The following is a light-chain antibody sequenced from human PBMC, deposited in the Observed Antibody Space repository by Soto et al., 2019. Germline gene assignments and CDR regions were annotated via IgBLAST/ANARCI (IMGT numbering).Light chain of an antibody. CDR1: QSVSTN. CDR2: GAS. Sequence: EVVLTQSPATLSVSPGERATLSCRASQSVSTNLAWYQQRPGQAPRLLIYGASARATGIPDRFSGSGAGTEFTLNISSLQSEDFATYYCQQSYSTPRTFAQGTKLEIK. V-gene: IGKV3-15*01. J-gene: IGKJ2*01. CDR3: QQSYSTPRT.